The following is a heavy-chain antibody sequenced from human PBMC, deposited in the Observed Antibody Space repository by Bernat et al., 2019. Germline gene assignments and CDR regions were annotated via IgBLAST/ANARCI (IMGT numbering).Heavy chain of an antibody. V-gene: IGHV3-30*01. D-gene: IGHD2-2*01. J-gene: IGHJ4*02. CDR2: ISYDGSNK. Sequence: QVQLVESGGGVVQPGRSLRLSCAASGFTFSSYAMHWVRQAPGKGLEWVAVISYDGSNKYYADSVKGRFTISRDNSKNTLYLQMNSLRAEDTALYYCARGGIYCSSTSCYTLDYWGQGTLVTVSS. CDR1: GFTFSSYA. CDR3: ARGGIYCSSTSCYTLDY.